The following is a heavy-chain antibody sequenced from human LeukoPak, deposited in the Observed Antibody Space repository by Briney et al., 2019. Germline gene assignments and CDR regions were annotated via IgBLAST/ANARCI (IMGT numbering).Heavy chain of an antibody. D-gene: IGHD2-21*02. Sequence: PGGSLRLSCAASGFTFSSYAMHWVRQAPGKGLEYVSAISTNGGTTYYGDPVKGRFTLSRDNSKNMLYLQMGSLRAEDMAVYYCARGKGIYCGGDCSALDYWGQGTLVTVSS. CDR3: ARGKGIYCGGDCSALDY. V-gene: IGHV3-64*02. CDR2: ISTNGGTT. J-gene: IGHJ4*02. CDR1: GFTFSSYA.